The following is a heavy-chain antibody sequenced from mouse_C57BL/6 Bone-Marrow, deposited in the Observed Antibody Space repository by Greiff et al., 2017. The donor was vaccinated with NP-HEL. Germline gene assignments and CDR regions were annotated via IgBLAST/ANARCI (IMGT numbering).Heavy chain of an antibody. J-gene: IGHJ1*03. V-gene: IGHV1-18*01. CDR1: GYTFTDYN. CDR2: INPNNGGT. Sequence: EVQLQQSGPELVKPGASVKIPCKASGYTFTDYNMDWVKQSHGKSLEWIGDINPNNGGTIYNQKFKGKATLTVDKSSSTAYMELRSLTSEDTAVYYCASGIYYGNFDWYFDVWGTGTTVTVSS. CDR3: ASGIYYGNFDWYFDV. D-gene: IGHD2-1*01.